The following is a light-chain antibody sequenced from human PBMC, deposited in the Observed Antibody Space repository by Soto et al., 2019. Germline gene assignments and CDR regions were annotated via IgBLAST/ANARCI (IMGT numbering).Light chain of an antibody. CDR3: SSHSSSDSIEV. J-gene: IGLJ1*01. Sequence: QSALTQPASVSGSPGQSITISCAGTSSDVGGSNYVSWYQQRPGKAPKLMIYDVYNRPSGVSNRFSGSKSGNTASLTISGLQAEDEADYYCSSHSSSDSIEVFGAGTKVTVL. CDR1: SSDVGGSNY. CDR2: DVY. V-gene: IGLV2-14*03.